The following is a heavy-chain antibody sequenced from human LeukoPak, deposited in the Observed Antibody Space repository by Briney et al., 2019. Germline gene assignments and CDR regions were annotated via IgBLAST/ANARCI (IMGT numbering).Heavy chain of an antibody. CDR3: AKFRLAVAGDFDY. J-gene: IGHJ4*02. CDR1: GFTFGTYG. V-gene: IGHV3-23*01. CDR2: ISGSGGRT. D-gene: IGHD6-19*01. Sequence: GGSLRLSCAASGFTFGTYGMTRVRQAPGKGLECVSAISGSGGRTYYADSVKGRFTISRDNSKNTLYLQMNSLRAEDTAVYYCAKFRLAVAGDFDYWGQGTLVTVSS.